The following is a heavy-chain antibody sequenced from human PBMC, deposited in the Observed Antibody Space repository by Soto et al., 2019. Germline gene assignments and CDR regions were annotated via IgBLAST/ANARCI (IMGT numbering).Heavy chain of an antibody. CDR1: GYTFTSYG. J-gene: IGHJ4*02. CDR3: ARDGYRRDSSGYPDY. Sequence: QVQLVQSGAEVKKPGASVKVSCKASGYTFTSYGISWVRQAPGQGLEWMGWISAYNGNTNYAQKLQGRVTMTTDTATSKAYMELRSLRTDDTAVYYCARDGYRRDSSGYPDYWGQGTLVTVSS. CDR2: ISAYNGNT. D-gene: IGHD3-22*01. V-gene: IGHV1-18*01.